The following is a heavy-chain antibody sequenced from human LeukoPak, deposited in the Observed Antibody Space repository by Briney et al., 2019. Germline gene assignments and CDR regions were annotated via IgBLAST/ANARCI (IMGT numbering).Heavy chain of an antibody. CDR1: GYTFTSYY. J-gene: IGHJ6*03. D-gene: IGHD4-17*01. CDR3: ARDLAHDYGDYFNYMDV. V-gene: IGHV1-46*01. Sequence: ASVKVSCKASGYTFTSYYMHWVRQAPGQGLEWMGIINPSGGSTSYAQKFQGRVTMTRDMSTSTVYMELSSLRSEDTAVYNCARDLAHDYGDYFNYMDVWGKGTTVTVSS. CDR2: INPSGGST.